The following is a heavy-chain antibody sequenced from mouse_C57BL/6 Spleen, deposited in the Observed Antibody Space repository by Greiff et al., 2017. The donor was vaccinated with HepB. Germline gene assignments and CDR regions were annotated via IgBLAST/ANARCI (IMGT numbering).Heavy chain of an antibody. D-gene: IGHD2-3*01. V-gene: IGHV1-61*01. CDR2: IYPSDSET. Sequence: VQLQQPGAELVRPGSSVKLSCKASGYTFTSYWMDWVKQRPGQGLEWIGNIYPSDSETHYNQKFKDKATLTVDKSSSTAYMQLSSLTSEDSAVYYCARKSDGLYYFDYWGQGTTLTVSS. CDR1: GYTFTSYW. J-gene: IGHJ2*01. CDR3: ARKSDGLYYFDY.